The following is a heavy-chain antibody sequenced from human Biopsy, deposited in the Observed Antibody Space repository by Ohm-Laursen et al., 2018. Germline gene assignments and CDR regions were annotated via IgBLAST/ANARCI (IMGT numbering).Heavy chain of an antibody. CDR1: GGSISSDY. Sequence: SETLSLTWTVSGGSISSDYWSWVRQTPGKGLEWIGYIYYRGSTNYNPSLKSRVTISVDTSKNQFSLRLNSVTAADTAVYYCARATNSTGWPYYYFYGMDVWGQGTTVTVSS. CDR3: ARATNSTGWPYYYFYGMDV. CDR2: IYYRGST. J-gene: IGHJ6*02. D-gene: IGHD2/OR15-2a*01. V-gene: IGHV4-59*01.